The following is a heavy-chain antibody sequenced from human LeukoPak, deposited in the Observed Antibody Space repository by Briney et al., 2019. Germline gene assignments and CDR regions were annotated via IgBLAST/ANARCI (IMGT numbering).Heavy chain of an antibody. J-gene: IGHJ4*02. Sequence: SETLSLTCTVSGGSISSHYWSWIRRPPGKGLEWIGYIYYSGGTNYNPSLKSRVTMSVDTSKNQFSLKLSSVTAADTAVYYCARGEPEYDYWGQGTLVTVSS. CDR1: GGSISSHY. CDR2: IYYSGGT. V-gene: IGHV4-59*11. D-gene: IGHD1-14*01. CDR3: ARGEPEYDY.